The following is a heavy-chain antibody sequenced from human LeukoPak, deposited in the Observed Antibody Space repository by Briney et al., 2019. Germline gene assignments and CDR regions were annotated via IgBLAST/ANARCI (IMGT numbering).Heavy chain of an antibody. D-gene: IGHD3-16*01. V-gene: IGHV3-9*01. CDR1: GFTFDDYA. J-gene: IGHJ4*02. Sequence: PGRSLRLSCAASGFTFDDYAMHWVRQAPGKGLEWVSGISWNSGSIGYADSVKGRFTISRDNAKNSLYLQMNSLRAEDTALYYCAKEGLEGGFDYWGQGTLVTVSS. CDR3: AKEGLEGGFDY. CDR2: ISWNSGSI.